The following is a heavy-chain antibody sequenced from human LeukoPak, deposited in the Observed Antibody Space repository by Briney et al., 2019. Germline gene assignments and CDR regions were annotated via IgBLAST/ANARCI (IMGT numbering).Heavy chain of an antibody. D-gene: IGHD3-22*01. CDR2: INPNSGGT. V-gene: IGHV1-2*02. Sequence: ASVKVSCKASGYTFTGYYMHWVRQAPGQGLEWMGWINPNSGGTNYAQKFQGRVTMTRDTSISTAYMELSRLRSDDTAVYYCARDPLNYYDSSGYHPNWFDPWGQGTLVTVSS. CDR1: GYTFTGYY. CDR3: ARDPLNYYDSSGYHPNWFDP. J-gene: IGHJ5*02.